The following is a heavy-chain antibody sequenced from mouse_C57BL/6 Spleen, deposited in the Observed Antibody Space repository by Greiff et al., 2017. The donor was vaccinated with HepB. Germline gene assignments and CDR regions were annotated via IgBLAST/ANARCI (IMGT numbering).Heavy chain of an antibody. CDR1: GYTFTSYW. V-gene: IGHV1-50*01. Sequence: QVQLQQPGAELVKPGASVKLSCKASGYTFTSYWMQWVKQRPGQGLEWIGEIDPSDSYTNYNQKFKGKATLTVDTSSSTAYMQLSSLTSEDSAVYYCARLLRCASSYAMDYWGQGTSVTVSS. CDR2: IDPSDSYT. CDR3: ARLLRCASSYAMDY. J-gene: IGHJ4*01. D-gene: IGHD1-1*01.